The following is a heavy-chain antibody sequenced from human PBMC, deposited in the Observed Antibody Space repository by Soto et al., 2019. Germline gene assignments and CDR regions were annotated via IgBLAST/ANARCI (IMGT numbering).Heavy chain of an antibody. D-gene: IGHD6-13*01. CDR3: ATPPYSSSWYPPFYYYGMDV. CDR2: ISYDGSNK. Sequence: GGSLRLSCAASGFTFSSYGMHWVRQAPGKGLEWVAVISYDGSNKYYADSVKGRFTISRDNSKNTLYLQMNSLRAEDTAVYYCATPPYSSSWYPPFYYYGMDVWGQGTTVTVSS. CDR1: GFTFSSYG. J-gene: IGHJ6*02. V-gene: IGHV3-30*03.